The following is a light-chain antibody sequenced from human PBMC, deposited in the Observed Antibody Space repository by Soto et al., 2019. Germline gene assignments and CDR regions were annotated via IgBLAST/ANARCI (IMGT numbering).Light chain of an antibody. J-gene: IGLJ3*02. CDR2: LEGSGSY. CDR1: SAHSSYI. CDR3: ETWDSNTRV. V-gene: IGLV4-60*02. Sequence: QSVLTQSSSASASLGSSVKLTCTLTSAHSSYIIAWHQQQPGTAPRYLMKLEGSGSYNKGSGVPDRFSGSSSGADRYLTISNLHFEDEADFYCETWDSNTRVFGGGTKLTVL.